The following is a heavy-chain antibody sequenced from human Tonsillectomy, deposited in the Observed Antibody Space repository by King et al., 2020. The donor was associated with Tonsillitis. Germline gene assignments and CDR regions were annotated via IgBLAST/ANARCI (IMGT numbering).Heavy chain of an antibody. D-gene: IGHD2-21*02. V-gene: IGHV1-69*12. CDR3: AREANYCGGDFYEDWYFDL. J-gene: IGHJ2*01. CDR1: GGTFSSYA. Sequence: QLVQSGAEVKKPGSSVKVSCKASGGTFSSYAISWVRQAPGQGLEWMGGIIPIFGTANYAQKFQGRVTITADESTSTAYMELSSLRSEDTAVYYCAREANYCGGDFYEDWYFDLWGRGTLVTVSS. CDR2: IIPIFGTA.